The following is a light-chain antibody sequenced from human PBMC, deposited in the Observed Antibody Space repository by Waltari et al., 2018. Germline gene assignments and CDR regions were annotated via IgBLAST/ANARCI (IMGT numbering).Light chain of an antibody. Sequence: DIQMTPSPSSLSASVGNRVTITCRTSQTISIYLSWYQQKVGKAPKLLIYYASTLQSGVPSRFSGSGSGTEFTLTISSLQPDEFATYFCQHSYYTPLFGQGTRLEIK. CDR2: YAS. CDR1: QTISIY. V-gene: IGKV1-39*01. J-gene: IGKJ5*01. CDR3: QHSYYTPL.